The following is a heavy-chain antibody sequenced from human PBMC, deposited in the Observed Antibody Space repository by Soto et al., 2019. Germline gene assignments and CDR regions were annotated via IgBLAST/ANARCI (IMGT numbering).Heavy chain of an antibody. J-gene: IGHJ4*02. CDR2: IYYSGST. CDR1: GGSISSSSYY. Sequence: SETLSLTCTVSGGSISSSSYYWGWIRQPPGKGLEWIGSIYYSGSTYYNPSLKSRVTISVDTSKNRFSLKLSSVTAADTAVYYCARQMGRDNWNYFDYWGQGTLVTVSS. CDR3: ARQMGRDNWNYFDY. D-gene: IGHD1-20*01. V-gene: IGHV4-39*01.